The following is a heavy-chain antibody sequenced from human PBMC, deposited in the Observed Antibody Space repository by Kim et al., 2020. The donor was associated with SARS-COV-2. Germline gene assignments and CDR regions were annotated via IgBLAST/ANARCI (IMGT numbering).Heavy chain of an antibody. D-gene: IGHD3-10*01. Sequence: TNYNPTLKSRVTISVDTSKNQCSLKLSSVTAADTAVYYCARWVRPYYFDYWGQGTLVTVSS. CDR2: T. J-gene: IGHJ4*02. V-gene: IGHV4-59*01. CDR3: ARWVRPYYFDY.